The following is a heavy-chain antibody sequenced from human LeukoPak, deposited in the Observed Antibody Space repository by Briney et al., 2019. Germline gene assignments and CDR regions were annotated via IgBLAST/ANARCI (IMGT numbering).Heavy chain of an antibody. CDR3: VKGVDTTMYDAFDI. V-gene: IGHV3-64D*09. J-gene: IGHJ3*02. Sequence: PGGSLRLSCSASGFTFSNYAMHWVRQAPGMGLEYVSTISSNGGSTYYADSVKGRVTTSRDNSKNTLYLQMSSLRPEDTAVYYCVKGVDTTMYDAFDIWGQGTMVTVSS. CDR1: GFTFSNYA. CDR2: ISSNGGST. D-gene: IGHD5-18*01.